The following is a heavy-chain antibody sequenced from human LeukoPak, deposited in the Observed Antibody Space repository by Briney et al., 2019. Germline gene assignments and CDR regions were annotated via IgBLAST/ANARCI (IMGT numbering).Heavy chain of an antibody. V-gene: IGHV4-4*02. D-gene: IGHD5-18*01. J-gene: IGHJ5*02. CDR1: GGSISSSNW. CDR3: ARGVGYSYGQRVHWFDP. CDR2: IYHSGST. Sequence: SETLSLTCAVSGGSISSSNWWSWIRQPPGKGLEWIGEIYHSGSTNYNPSLKSRVTISVDTSKNQFSLKLSSVTAADTAVYYCARGVGYSYGQRVHWFDPWGQGTLVTVSS.